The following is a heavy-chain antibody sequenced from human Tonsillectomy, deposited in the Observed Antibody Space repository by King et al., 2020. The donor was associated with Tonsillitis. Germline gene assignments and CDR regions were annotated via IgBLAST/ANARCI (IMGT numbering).Heavy chain of an antibody. CDR1: GGSFSGYY. J-gene: IGHJ4*02. CDR2: INYSGST. CDR3: ARDEVHSSGWYD. D-gene: IGHD6-19*01. V-gene: IGHV4-34*01. Sequence: VQLQQWGAGLLKPSETLSLTCAVYGGSFSGYYWSWIRQPPGKGLEWIGEINYSGSTNYNPSLKSRVTISVDTSKDQFSLKLSSVTAAATAVYYCARDEVHSSGWYDWGQGTLVTVSS.